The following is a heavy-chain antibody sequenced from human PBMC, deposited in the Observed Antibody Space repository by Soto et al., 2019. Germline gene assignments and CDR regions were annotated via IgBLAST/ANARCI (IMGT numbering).Heavy chain of an antibody. Sequence: GGSLRLSCAASGFTFSSYAMSWVRQAPGKGLEWVGRIKSKTDGGTTDYAAPVKGRFTISRDDSKNTLYLQMNSLKTENTAVYYCTTRNIVATVGNFNYWGQGTLVTVSS. D-gene: IGHD5-12*01. V-gene: IGHV3-15*01. CDR1: GFTFSSYA. CDR3: TTRNIVATVGNFNY. CDR2: IKSKTDGGTT. J-gene: IGHJ4*02.